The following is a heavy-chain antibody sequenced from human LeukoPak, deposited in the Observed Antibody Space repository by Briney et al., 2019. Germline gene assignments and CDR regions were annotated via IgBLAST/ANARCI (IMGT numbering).Heavy chain of an antibody. CDR3: ARGWKYYYDSSGYLAYYFDY. D-gene: IGHD3-22*01. J-gene: IGHJ4*02. CDR1: GLTVSSNY. Sequence: PGGSLRLSCAASGLTVSSNYMTWVRQAPGKGLEWVSVIYSSGSTYYADSVKGRFTISRDNAKNSLYLQMNSLRAEDAAVYYCARGWKYYYDSSGYLAYYFDYWGQGTLVTVSS. V-gene: IGHV3-66*01. CDR2: IYSSGST.